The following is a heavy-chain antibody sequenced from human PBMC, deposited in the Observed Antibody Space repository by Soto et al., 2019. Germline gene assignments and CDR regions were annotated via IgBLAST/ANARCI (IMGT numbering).Heavy chain of an antibody. CDR3: ARGSSSYYYYMDV. CDR2: IIPIFGTA. CDR1: GGTFSSYA. V-gene: IGHV1-69*05. Sequence: SVKVSCKASGGTFSSYAISWVRQAPGQGLEWMGGIIPIFGTANYAQKFQGWVTMTRDTSISTAYMELSRLRSDDTAVYYCARGSSSYYYYMDVWGKGTTVTVSS. J-gene: IGHJ6*03.